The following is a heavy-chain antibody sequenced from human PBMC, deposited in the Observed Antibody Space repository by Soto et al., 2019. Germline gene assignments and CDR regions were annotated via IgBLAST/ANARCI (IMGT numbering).Heavy chain of an antibody. J-gene: IGHJ3*02. CDR2: IWYDGSNK. CDR1: GFTFSSYG. Sequence: GGSLRLSCAASGFTFSSYGMHWVRQAPGKGLEWVAVIWYDGSNKYYADSVKGRFTISRDNSKNTLYLQMNSLRAEDTAVYYCAREGAGYDDSSGPAPNDAFDIWGQGTTVTVSS. D-gene: IGHD3-22*01. CDR3: AREGAGYDDSSGPAPNDAFDI. V-gene: IGHV3-33*01.